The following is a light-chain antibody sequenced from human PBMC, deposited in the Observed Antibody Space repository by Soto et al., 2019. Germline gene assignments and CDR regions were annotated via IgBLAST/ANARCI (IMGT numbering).Light chain of an antibody. CDR3: CSYAASNTFV. Sequence: QSALTQPRSVSGSPGQSVTISCTGTSSDVGGYNYVSWYQQYSGKAPQVMIYDVSKRPSGVPDRFSGSKSGHTASLTISGLQAEAEADYYCCSYAASNTFVFGNGTKVSV. CDR1: SSDVGGYNY. V-gene: IGLV2-11*01. J-gene: IGLJ1*01. CDR2: DVS.